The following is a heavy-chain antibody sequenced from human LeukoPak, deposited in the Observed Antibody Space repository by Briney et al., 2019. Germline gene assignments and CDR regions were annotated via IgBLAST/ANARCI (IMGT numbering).Heavy chain of an antibody. V-gene: IGHV3-23*01. D-gene: IGHD2-8*01. CDR3: AKDGFIVLMVYGYFDY. CDR1: GFTFSSYA. CDR2: ISGSGGST. Sequence: LAGGSLRLSCAASGFTFSSYAMSWVRQAPGKGREWVSAISGSGGSTYYADSVKGRFTISRDNSKNTLYLQMNSLSAEDTAVYYCAKDGFIVLMVYGYFDYWGQGTLVTVSS. J-gene: IGHJ4*02.